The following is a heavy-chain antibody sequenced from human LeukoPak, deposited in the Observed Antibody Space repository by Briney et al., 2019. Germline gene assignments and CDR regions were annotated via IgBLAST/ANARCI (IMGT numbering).Heavy chain of an antibody. D-gene: IGHD2-21*02. Sequence: GGSLRLPCAASEFTISRYWMHWVRQAPGKGLVWVSNINNDGSITTYADSVKGRFTISRDNSKNTLYLQMNSLRAEDTAVYYCAKAYGVSAAPATAIRTFVYWGQGTLVTVSS. CDR1: EFTISRYW. CDR2: INNDGSIT. J-gene: IGHJ4*02. V-gene: IGHV3-74*01. CDR3: AKAYGVSAAPATAIRTFVY.